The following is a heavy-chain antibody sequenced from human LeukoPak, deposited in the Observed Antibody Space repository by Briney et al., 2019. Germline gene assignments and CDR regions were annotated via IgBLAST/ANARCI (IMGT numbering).Heavy chain of an antibody. CDR1: GFTFSSHS. D-gene: IGHD3-22*01. V-gene: IGHV3-48*02. CDR3: ARPPQVVVITNYYFDY. J-gene: IGHJ4*02. CDR2: ISSSSSTI. Sequence: GGSLRLSCAASGFTFSSHSMNWVRQAPGKGLEWVSYISSSSSTIYYADSVKGRFTISRDNAKNSLYLQMNSLRDEDTAVYYCARPPQVVVITNYYFDYWGQGTLVTVSS.